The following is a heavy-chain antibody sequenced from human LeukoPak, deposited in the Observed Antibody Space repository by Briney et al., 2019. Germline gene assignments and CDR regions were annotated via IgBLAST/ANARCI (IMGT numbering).Heavy chain of an antibody. CDR2: ISSSSSYI. D-gene: IGHD1-26*01. J-gene: IGHJ4*02. CDR1: GFTFSSYS. V-gene: IGHV3-21*01. CDR3: ARFASDSGTSVEY. Sequence: GGSLRLSCAAYGFTFSSYSMNWVRQAPGKGLEWVSSISSSSSYIYYADSVKGRFTISRDNAKNTLYLQMSSLRAEDTAVYYCARFASDSGTSVEYWGQGALVTVSS.